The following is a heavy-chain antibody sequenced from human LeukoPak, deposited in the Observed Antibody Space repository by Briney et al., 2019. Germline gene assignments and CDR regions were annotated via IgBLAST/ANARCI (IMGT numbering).Heavy chain of an antibody. D-gene: IGHD6-19*01. Sequence: AGGSLRLSCAASGFTFSSYAMSWVRQAPGKGLEWVSAISGGGGTTYYADSVKGRFTISRDNSKNTLDLQMNSLRVEDTAVYYCAKCGGTVAEGVVPFDPWGQGTLVTVSS. CDR2: ISGGGGTT. V-gene: IGHV3-23*01. J-gene: IGHJ5*02. CDR1: GFTFSSYA. CDR3: AKCGGTVAEGVVPFDP.